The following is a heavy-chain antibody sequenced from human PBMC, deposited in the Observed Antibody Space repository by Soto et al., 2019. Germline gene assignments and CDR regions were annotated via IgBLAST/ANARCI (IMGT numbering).Heavy chain of an antibody. CDR3: VRAIQPGTTTYFDY. Sequence: PGGSLRLSCDASRITISDYWMRWGRQGPGKGPEWVARIRNKAYSYSTAYAASVRGRFIFSRDDSKNSVYLQMNSLQTDDTAVYYCVRAIQPGTTTYFDYWGQGAQVTVSS. CDR1: RITISDYW. CDR2: IRNKAYSYST. V-gene: IGHV3-72*01. J-gene: IGHJ4*02. D-gene: IGHD1-1*01.